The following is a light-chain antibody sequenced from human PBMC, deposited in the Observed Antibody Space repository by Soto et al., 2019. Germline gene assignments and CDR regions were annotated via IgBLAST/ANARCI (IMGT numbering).Light chain of an antibody. Sequence: EIVLTQSPGTLSLSPGERAALSCGASQSVGSSYLAWYQQKPGQAPRLLIYGASSRATGIPDRFSGSGSGTDFTLTISRLEPEDFAVYYCQQYVSSQITFGQGTRLVIK. CDR3: QQYVSSQIT. CDR1: QSVGSSY. V-gene: IGKV3-20*01. J-gene: IGKJ5*01. CDR2: GAS.